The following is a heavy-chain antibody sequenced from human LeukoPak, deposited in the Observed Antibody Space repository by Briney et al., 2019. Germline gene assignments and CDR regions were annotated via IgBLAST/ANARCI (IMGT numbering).Heavy chain of an antibody. J-gene: IGHJ4*02. V-gene: IGHV3-30*04. CDR1: GFTFSSYA. CDR3: ARYWGAVAVHSY. CDR2: ISYDGSNK. Sequence: EGSLRLSCSASGFTFSSYAMHWVRQAPGKGLEWVAVISYDGSNKYYADSVKGRFTISRDNSKNTLYLQMNSLRAEDTAVYYCARYWGAVAVHSYWGQGTLVTVSS. D-gene: IGHD6-19*01.